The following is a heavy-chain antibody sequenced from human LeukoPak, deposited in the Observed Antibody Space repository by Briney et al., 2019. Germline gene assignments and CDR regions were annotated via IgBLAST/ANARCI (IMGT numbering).Heavy chain of an antibody. J-gene: IGHJ4*02. CDR1: GFTFDDYA. Sequence: SGGSLRLSRAASGFTFDDYAMHWVRQAPGKGLEWVSGISWNSGSIGYADSVKGRFSISRDNTKGSLFLQLNSLRAEDTAVYYCARDLGYCTNGVCHTRFDYWGQGTLVAVSS. D-gene: IGHD2-8*01. V-gene: IGHV3-9*01. CDR2: ISWNSGSI. CDR3: ARDLGYCTNGVCHTRFDY.